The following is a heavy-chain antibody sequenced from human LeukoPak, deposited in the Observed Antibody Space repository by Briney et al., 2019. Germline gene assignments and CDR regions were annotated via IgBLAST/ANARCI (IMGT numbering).Heavy chain of an antibody. CDR3: AKLPTGSYPYYFDF. V-gene: IGHV3-23*01. CDR1: GFTFSSYA. CDR2: ISGSGGST. D-gene: IGHD1-26*01. Sequence: GGSLRLSCAASGFTFSSYAVSWVRQAPGKGLEWVSAISGSGGSTYYADSVKGRFTISRDNSKNTVYLQMNALRAEDTAEYYCAKLPTGSYPYYFDFWGQGTLVTVSS. J-gene: IGHJ4*02.